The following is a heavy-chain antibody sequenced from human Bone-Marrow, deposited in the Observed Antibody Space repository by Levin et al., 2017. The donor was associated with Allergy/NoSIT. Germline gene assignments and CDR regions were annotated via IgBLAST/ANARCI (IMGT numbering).Heavy chain of an antibody. V-gene: IGHV1-8*01. D-gene: IGHD3-16*01. CDR2: MNPNSGNT. J-gene: IGHJ3*02. Sequence: ASVKVSCKASGYTFTSYDINWVRQATGQGLEWMGWMNPNSGNTGYAQKFQGRVTMTRNTSISTAYMELSSLRSEDTAVYYCARDHYDYIWGSYLGSEHRPEKDAFDIWGQGTMVTVSS. CDR3: ARDHYDYIWGSYLGSEHRPEKDAFDI. CDR1: GYTFTSYD.